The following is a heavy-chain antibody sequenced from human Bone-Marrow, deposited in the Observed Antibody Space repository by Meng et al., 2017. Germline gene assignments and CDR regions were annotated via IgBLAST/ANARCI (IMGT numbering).Heavy chain of an antibody. CDR3: ARVSVRGVIRWFDP. Sequence: GQRVQWCGEGKKPGASVNVSCKASGYTFNGYYMHWVRQAPGQGLEWMGRINTNSGGTNYAQKFQGRVTMTRDTSISTAYMELSRLRSDDTAVYYCARVSVRGVIRWFDPWGQGTLVTVSS. D-gene: IGHD3-10*01. V-gene: IGHV1-2*06. CDR2: INTNSGGT. CDR1: GYTFNGYY. J-gene: IGHJ5*02.